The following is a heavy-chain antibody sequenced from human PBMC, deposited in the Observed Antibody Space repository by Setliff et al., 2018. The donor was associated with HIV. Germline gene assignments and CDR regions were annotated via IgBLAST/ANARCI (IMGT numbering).Heavy chain of an antibody. CDR2: IFRAGNA. V-gene: IGHV4-61*02. CDR1: GGSISSGAYL. J-gene: IGHJ4*02. D-gene: IGHD3-16*02. Sequence: SETLSLTCTVSGGSISSGAYLWAWIRQPAGKGLEWIGRIFRAGNATYSPSLKSRATMSIDASQNQFSLKLKHVTAADTAVYYCARGRFVGFDYWGQGTLVTVSS. CDR3: ARGRFVGFDY.